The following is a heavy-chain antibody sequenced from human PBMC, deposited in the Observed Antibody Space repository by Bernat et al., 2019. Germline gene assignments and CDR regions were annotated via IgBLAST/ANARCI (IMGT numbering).Heavy chain of an antibody. CDR1: GFTFSSYS. J-gene: IGHJ3*02. CDR2: ISSSSSYT. D-gene: IGHD2-15*01. Sequence: EVQLVESGGGLVKPGGSLRLSCAASGFTFSSYSMNWVRQAPGKGLEWVSSISSSSSYTYYADSVKGRFTISRDNAKNSLYLQMNSLRAEDTAVYYCARGCGGSCYFHDAFDIWGQGTMVTVSS. V-gene: IGHV3-21*01. CDR3: ARGCGGSCYFHDAFDI.